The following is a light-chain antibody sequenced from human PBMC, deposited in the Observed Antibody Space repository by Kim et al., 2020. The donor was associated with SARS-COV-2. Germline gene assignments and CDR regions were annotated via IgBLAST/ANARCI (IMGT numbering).Light chain of an antibody. CDR2: GAS. J-gene: IGKJ2*01. Sequence: GTLSLSPGDRATLSCRASENLSASYLAWYQQKPGQAPTLVIYGASIRAAGIPDRFSGSGSGADFTLTITRVEPEDFAVYYCQSYETFGQGTKLEIK. CDR1: ENLSASY. CDR3: QSYET. V-gene: IGKV3-20*01.